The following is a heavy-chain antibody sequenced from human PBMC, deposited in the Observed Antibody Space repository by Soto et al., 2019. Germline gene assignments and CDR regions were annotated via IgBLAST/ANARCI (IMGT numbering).Heavy chain of an antibody. CDR1: GVSIKSSS. CDR3: TRSSGLTNWLDP. D-gene: IGHD6-6*01. J-gene: IGHJ5*02. Sequence: QVQLVQSGAELKKPGSSVKVSCKVSGVSIKSSSITWVRQALGQGLEWMEGTIPLFGTPHYAQKFQGRVTITADESTSTVYMDLSSLRSEDTAVYYCTRSSGLTNWLDPWGQGTLITVSS. CDR2: TIPLFGTP. V-gene: IGHV1-69*12.